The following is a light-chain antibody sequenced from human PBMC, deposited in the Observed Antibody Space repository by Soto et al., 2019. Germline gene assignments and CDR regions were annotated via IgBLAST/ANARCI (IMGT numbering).Light chain of an antibody. CDR3: QQYGSSPRT. J-gene: IGKJ4*01. CDR2: GAS. CDR1: QSVSSN. Sequence: ENVLTQSPATLSVSPGERATLSCRASQSVSSNLAWYQQKPGQAPRLLIYGASSRATGIPDRFSGSGSGTDFTLTISRLEPEDFAVYYCQQYGSSPRTFGGGTKVDI. V-gene: IGKV3-20*01.